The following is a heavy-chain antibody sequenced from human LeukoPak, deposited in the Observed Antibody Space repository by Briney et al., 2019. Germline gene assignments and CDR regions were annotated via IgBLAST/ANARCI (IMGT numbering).Heavy chain of an antibody. J-gene: IGHJ4*02. CDR3: ARKFGTGWFFDY. V-gene: IGHV4-59*01. CDR2: VSYSGST. CDR1: DGSLSSYY. Sequence: PSETLSLTCTVSDGSLSSYYWSWIRQPPGKGLEWIGSVSYSGSTDYDPSLTSRVTISLHTSNNQFSLNLRSVTAADTAVYYCARKFGTGWFFDYWGQGTLVTVSS. D-gene: IGHD6-19*01.